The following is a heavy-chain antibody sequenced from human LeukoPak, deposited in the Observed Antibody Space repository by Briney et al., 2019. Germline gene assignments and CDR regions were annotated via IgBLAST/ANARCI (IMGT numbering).Heavy chain of an antibody. Sequence: GGSLRLSCAASGFTFSNAWMSWVRQAPGKGLEWVGRIKSKTDGGTTDYAAPVKGRFTISRDDSKNTLYLQMNSLKTEDTAVYYCTTSSGWTPAFDYWGQGTLVTASS. V-gene: IGHV3-15*01. D-gene: IGHD6-19*01. J-gene: IGHJ4*02. CDR2: IKSKTDGGTT. CDR3: TTSSGWTPAFDY. CDR1: GFTFSNAW.